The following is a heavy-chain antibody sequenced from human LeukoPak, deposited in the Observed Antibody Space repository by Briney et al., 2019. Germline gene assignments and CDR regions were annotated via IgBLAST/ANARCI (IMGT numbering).Heavy chain of an antibody. D-gene: IGHD3-9*01. CDR3: ERDSYDILTGYAGAFDI. CDR1: GLTFSSES. CDR2: ISSSSSYI. J-gene: IGHJ3*02. V-gene: IGHV3-21*01. Sequence: GGSLRLSCAASGLTFSSESMNCGRHAPGKGLEWVSSISSSSSYIYYAESVKGRFTISRDNAKTSLYLQMNSLSAEDTAVYYCERDSYDILTGYAGAFDIWGQGTMVTVSS.